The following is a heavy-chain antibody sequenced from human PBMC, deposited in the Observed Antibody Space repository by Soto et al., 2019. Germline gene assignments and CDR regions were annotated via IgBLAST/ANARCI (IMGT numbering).Heavy chain of an antibody. CDR3: ARGARYSGFLDY. CDR1: GGSVSSGTYF. V-gene: IGHV4-61*01. J-gene: IGHJ4*02. D-gene: IGHD5-12*01. Sequence: SETLSLTCTVSGGSVSSGTYFWGWIRQPPGQGLEWIGHIYYDGSTKYNPSLKSRVTISIDTSKNQFSLKLSSVTAAEQAVYYCARGARYSGFLDYWGQGTLVTVSS. CDR2: IYYDGST.